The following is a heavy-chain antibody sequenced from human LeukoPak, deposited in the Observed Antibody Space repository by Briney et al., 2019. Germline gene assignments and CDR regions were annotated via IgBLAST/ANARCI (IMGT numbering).Heavy chain of an antibody. CDR2: ISGSGSST. J-gene: IGHJ2*01. CDR3: EKDQSSREWLLFVSYFDL. CDR1: GFTFSSYA. D-gene: IGHD3-3*01. V-gene: IGHV3-23*01. Sequence: GGSLRLSCAASGFTFSSYAMSWVRQAPGKGLEWVSAISGSGSSTYYTDSVKGRFTISRDNSKNTLYLQMNSLRAEDTAVYYCEKDQSSREWLLFVSYFDLWGRGTPVTVSS.